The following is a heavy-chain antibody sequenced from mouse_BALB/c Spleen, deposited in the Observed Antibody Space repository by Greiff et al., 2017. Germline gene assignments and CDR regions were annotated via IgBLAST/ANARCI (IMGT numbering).Heavy chain of an antibody. CDR3: ARSKGNYFYYFDY. V-gene: IGHV1S81*02. D-gene: IGHD2-1*01. Sequence: QVQLQQPGAELVKPGASVKLSCKASGYTFTSYWMHWVKQRPGQGLEWIGEINPSNGRTNYNEKFKSKATLTVDKSSSTAYMQLSSLTSEDSAVYYCARSKGNYFYYFDYWGQGTTLTVSS. CDR1: GYTFTSYW. J-gene: IGHJ2*01. CDR2: INPSNGRT.